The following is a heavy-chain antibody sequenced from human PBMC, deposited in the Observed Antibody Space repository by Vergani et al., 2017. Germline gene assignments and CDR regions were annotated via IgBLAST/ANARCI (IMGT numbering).Heavy chain of an antibody. Sequence: QVQLQESGPGLVKPSQTLSLTCTVSGGSISSGGYYWTWIRQPPGKGLEWIGYIYYSGSTYYNPSLKSRVTISVDTSKNQFSLKLSSVTAADTAVYYWARVEVSKGSGGSCFTDDAFDIWGQGTMVTVSS. J-gene: IGHJ3*02. CDR3: ARVEVSKGSGGSCFTDDAFDI. CDR1: GGSISSGGYY. V-gene: IGHV4-31*03. CDR2: IYYSGST. D-gene: IGHD2-15*01.